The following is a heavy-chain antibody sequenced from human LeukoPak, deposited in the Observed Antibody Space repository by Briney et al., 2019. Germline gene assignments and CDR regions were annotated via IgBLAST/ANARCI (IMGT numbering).Heavy chain of an antibody. D-gene: IGHD5-12*01. Sequence: GGSLRLSCAASGFSFSRYSMNWVRQAPGKGLEWVASINSDALYIYYAESVKGRFTISRDNAKNLLYLYMNSQRVDDTAVYYCARLEVTVVATIDYWGQGTLVTVSS. CDR3: ARLEVTVVATIDY. V-gene: IGHV3-21*01. CDR2: INSDALYI. CDR1: GFSFSRYS. J-gene: IGHJ4*02.